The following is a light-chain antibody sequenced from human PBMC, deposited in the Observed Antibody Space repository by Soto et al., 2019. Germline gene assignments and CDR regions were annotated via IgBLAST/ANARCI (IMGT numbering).Light chain of an antibody. V-gene: IGLV1-40*01. Sequence: QLVLTQPPSVSEAPGQRVTISCTGSSSNIGAGYEAHWYQQVPGTAPKLLIYENNNRPSGVPDRFSGSKSGTSDSLALTGLQAEDEAEYYCQSYDGSLSGDVFGTGTKVTVL. CDR1: SSNIGAGYE. CDR2: ENN. J-gene: IGLJ1*01. CDR3: QSYDGSLSGDV.